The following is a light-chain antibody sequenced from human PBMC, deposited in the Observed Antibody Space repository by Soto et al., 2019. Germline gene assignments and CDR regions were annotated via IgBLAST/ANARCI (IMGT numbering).Light chain of an antibody. J-gene: IGKJ1*01. CDR1: QSVSSY. CDR2: DAS. CDR3: QQRSNWPPWT. V-gene: IGKV3-11*01. Sequence: EIVLTQSPATLSLSPGERATLSCRASQSVSSYLAWYQQKPDQAPRLLIYDASNRATGIPARFSGSGSGTDFTLTISSLEPEDFGVYYCQQRSNWPPWTFGQGTKVEIK.